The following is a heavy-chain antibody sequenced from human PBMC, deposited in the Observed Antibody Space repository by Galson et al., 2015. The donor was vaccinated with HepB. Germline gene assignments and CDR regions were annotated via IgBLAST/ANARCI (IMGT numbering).Heavy chain of an antibody. CDR1: GFTFSSYA. CDR3: ARMQHTPPEYGGSQDYYYGMDV. V-gene: IGHV3-23*01. Sequence: SLRLSCAASGFTFSSYAMSWVRQAPGKGLEWVSAISGSGGSTYYADSVKGRFTISRDNSKNTLYLQMNSLRAEDTAVYYCARMQHTPPEYGGSQDYYYGMDVWGQGTTVTVSS. D-gene: IGHD3-16*01. CDR2: ISGSGGST. J-gene: IGHJ6*02.